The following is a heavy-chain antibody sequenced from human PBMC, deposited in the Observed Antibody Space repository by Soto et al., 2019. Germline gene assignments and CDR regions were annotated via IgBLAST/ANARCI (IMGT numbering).Heavy chain of an antibody. V-gene: IGHV4-59*01. J-gene: IGHJ4*02. CDR1: GDSISSFY. CDR2: IYYSGST. D-gene: IGHD4-4*01. CDR3: ARLRRMTAITVSYYFDY. Sequence: SETLSLTCTVSGDSISSFYWSWVRQPPGKGLEWIGYIYYSGSTSYNPSLESRVTISVDTSENQFSLKLSSVTAADTAVYYCARLRRMTAITVSYYFDYWGQGTLVT.